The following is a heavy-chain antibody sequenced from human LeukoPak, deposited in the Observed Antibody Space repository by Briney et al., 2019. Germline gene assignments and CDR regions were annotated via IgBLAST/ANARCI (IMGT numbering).Heavy chain of an antibody. V-gene: IGHV1-18*01. CDR3: ARDRAGSAWYTTFDY. D-gene: IGHD6-19*01. J-gene: IGHJ4*02. CDR1: GYTFTSFG. CDR2: INTYNGNT. Sequence: RASVKVSCKASGYTFTSFGISWVRQAPGQGLEWMGWINTYNGNTNYVQKLQGRVTMTTDTSTSTVYMELRSLRSDDTAVYYCARDRAGSAWYTTFDYWGQGTLVTVSS.